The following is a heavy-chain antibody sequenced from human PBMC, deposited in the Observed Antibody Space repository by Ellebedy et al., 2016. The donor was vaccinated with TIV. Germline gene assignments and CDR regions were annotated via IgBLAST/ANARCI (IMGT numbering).Heavy chain of an antibody. J-gene: IGHJ4*02. Sequence: SETLSLTCAVYGGSFSGYYWSWIRQPPGKGLEWIGYIYYSGSTNYNPSLKSRVTISVDTSKNQFSLKLSSVTAADTAVYYCARVGVLWFGELLDPHFDYWGQGTLVTVSS. CDR2: IYYSGST. CDR3: ARVGVLWFGELLDPHFDY. V-gene: IGHV4-59*01. D-gene: IGHD3-10*01. CDR1: GGSFSGYY.